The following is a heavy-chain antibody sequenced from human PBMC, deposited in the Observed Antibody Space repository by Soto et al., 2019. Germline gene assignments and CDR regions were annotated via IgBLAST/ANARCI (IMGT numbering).Heavy chain of an antibody. V-gene: IGHV3-30-3*01. CDR3: ARDGYCVSSSCSFLPDV. CDR1: GFTFSSHT. J-gene: IGHJ6*02. Sequence: GGSLRLSCVASGFTFSSHTMHWVRQAPGKGLEWVTFIYPDGNGKYYTDSVKGRFTTSRDNSKNTMYLQMNSLRVEDMAVYYCARDGYCVSSSCSFLPDVWGQGTTVTVSS. CDR2: IYPDGNGK. D-gene: IGHD2-2*03.